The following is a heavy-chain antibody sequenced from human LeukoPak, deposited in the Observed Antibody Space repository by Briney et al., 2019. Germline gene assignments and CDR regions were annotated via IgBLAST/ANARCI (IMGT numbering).Heavy chain of an antibody. CDR3: ARSVRQVVSTFDY. V-gene: IGHV4-39*01. Sequence: PSETLSLTCAVSGGSISSSIYYWGWIRQPPGKGLEWIGSIYYSGSTYYNPSLKSRVTISVDTSKNQFSLKLSSVAAADTAVYHCARSVRQVVSTFDYWGQGTLVTVSS. D-gene: IGHD3-22*01. CDR2: IYYSGST. J-gene: IGHJ4*02. CDR1: GGSISSSIYY.